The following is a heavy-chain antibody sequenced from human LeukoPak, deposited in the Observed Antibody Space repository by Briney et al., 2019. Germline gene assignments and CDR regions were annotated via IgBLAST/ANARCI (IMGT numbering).Heavy chain of an antibody. V-gene: IGHV3-30-3*01. J-gene: IGHJ5*02. D-gene: IGHD6-19*01. CDR1: GFTFSSYT. CDR2: ISHDGGNK. CDR3: AKELSGWYDWFDP. Sequence: GGSLRLSCAASGFTFSSYTMHWVRQAPDKGLEWVAVISHDGGNKYYADSVKGRFTISRDNSKNMLYLQMNSLRAEDTAVYYCAKELSGWYDWFDPWGQGTLVTVSS.